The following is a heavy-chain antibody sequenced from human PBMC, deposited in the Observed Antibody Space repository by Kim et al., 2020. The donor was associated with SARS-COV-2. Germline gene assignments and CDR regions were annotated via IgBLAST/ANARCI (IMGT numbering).Heavy chain of an antibody. D-gene: IGHD6-13*01. CDR3: ATDLKAAAGTHY. CDR1: GYTLTGLS. Sequence: ASVKVSCKVSGYTLTGLSMHWVRQAPGKGLEWMGVFDPDDGETIYAQKFQGRVTMTEDTSTDTAYMELSSLRSEDTAVYYCATDLKAAAGTHYWGQGTLVTVSS. CDR2: FDPDDGET. V-gene: IGHV1-24*01. J-gene: IGHJ4*02.